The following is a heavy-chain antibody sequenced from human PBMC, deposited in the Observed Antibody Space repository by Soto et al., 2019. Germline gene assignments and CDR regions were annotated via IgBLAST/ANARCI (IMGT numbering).Heavy chain of an antibody. CDR2: FHSSGAT. Sequence: QVQLQESGPGLVKPSQTLSLTCTVSGGSISSADYYWSWIRQPPGKGLEWIGYFHSSGATYKDPSLMSRVTISVDTSKNQISLKLDSVTAAHTSVYYRSSIWFGDFDYWGHGTLVTVSS. CDR1: GGSISSADYY. V-gene: IGHV4-30-4*01. J-gene: IGHJ4*01. D-gene: IGHD3-10*01. CDR3: SSIWFGDFDY.